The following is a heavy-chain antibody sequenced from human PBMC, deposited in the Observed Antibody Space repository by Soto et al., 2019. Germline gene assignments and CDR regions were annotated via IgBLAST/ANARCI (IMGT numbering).Heavy chain of an antibody. J-gene: IGHJ3*02. CDR1: GFTFRSYA. D-gene: IGHD2-2*01. CDR2: ISGSGGST. CDR3: AKDLSGVWYCSSTSCYVGAFDI. Sequence: GGSMRLSSAASGFTFRSYAMSWVRQAPGKGLEWVSAISGSGGSTYYADSVKGRFTISRDNSKNTLYLQMNSLRAEDTAVYYCAKDLSGVWYCSSTSCYVGAFDIWGQGTMVTVSS. V-gene: IGHV3-23*01.